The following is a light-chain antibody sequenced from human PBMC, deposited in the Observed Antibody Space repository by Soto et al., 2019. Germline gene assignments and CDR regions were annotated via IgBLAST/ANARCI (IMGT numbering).Light chain of an antibody. CDR1: QSVSSTY. J-gene: IGKJ2*01. Sequence: EIVLTQSPGTLSLSPGEIATLSCRASQSVSSTYIAWYQQNPGQAPRLLIYGASSSATGIPDRFSGRGSGTDFTLTISRLEPEDFAVYFCQQYGRSPPFTFGQETKVEIK. CDR3: QQYGRSPPFT. V-gene: IGKV3-20*01. CDR2: GAS.